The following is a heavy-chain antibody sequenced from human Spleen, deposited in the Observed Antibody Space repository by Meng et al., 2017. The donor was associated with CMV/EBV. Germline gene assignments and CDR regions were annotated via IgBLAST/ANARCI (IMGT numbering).Heavy chain of an antibody. CDR1: GYSFNGYY. CDR2: INPKTGGT. D-gene: IGHD3-3*01. J-gene: IGHJ4*02. V-gene: IGHV1-2*06. Sequence: ASGYSFNGYYIHWVRQAPGQGLEWMGRINPKTGGTYSTQRFQGRVTMTRDSSLSTAYMELGRLRSDDTAVYFCVRGGVLQFLEWLFFWGQGTLVTVSS. CDR3: VRGGVLQFLEWLFF.